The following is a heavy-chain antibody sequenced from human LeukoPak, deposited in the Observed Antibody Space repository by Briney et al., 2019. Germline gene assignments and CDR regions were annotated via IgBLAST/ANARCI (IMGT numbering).Heavy chain of an antibody. J-gene: IGHJ6*03. V-gene: IGHV4-39*01. D-gene: IGHD2-15*01. CDR1: GGSISSSSYY. Sequence: SATLSLTCTVAGGSISSSSYYWGWIRQPPGKWLEWIGIIYYSGSTYSNPSLKSRVTIYVDTSKNQFSLKLSSVTAADTAVYYCASFYCSGGSCYQYYYYYYMDVWGKGTTVTISS. CDR2: IYYSGST. CDR3: ASFYCSGGSCYQYYYYYYMDV.